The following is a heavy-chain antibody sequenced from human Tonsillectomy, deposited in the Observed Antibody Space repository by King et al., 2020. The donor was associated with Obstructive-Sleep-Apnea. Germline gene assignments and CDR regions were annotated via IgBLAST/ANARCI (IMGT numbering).Heavy chain of an antibody. D-gene: IGHD3-10*01. CDR1: GYSFTSYW. Sequence: QLVQSGAEVKKPGESLKISCKGSGYSFTSYWIGWVRQMPGKGLEWMGIIYPGDSDTRYSPSFQAQVTISADKSISTAYLQWNSLKATDTAMYYCARVSGYYGSGNKKRGGWFDPWGQGTLVTVSS. CDR3: ARVSGYYGSGNKKRGGWFDP. J-gene: IGHJ5*02. CDR2: IYPGDSDT. V-gene: IGHV5-51*01.